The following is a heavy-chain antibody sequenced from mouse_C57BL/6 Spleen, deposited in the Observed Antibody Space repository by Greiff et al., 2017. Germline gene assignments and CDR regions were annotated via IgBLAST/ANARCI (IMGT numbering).Heavy chain of an antibody. CDR3: ARRFYYDYAGGGFAY. J-gene: IGHJ3*01. D-gene: IGHD2-4*01. CDR2: INPNNGGT. Sequence: EVQLQQSGPELVKPGASVKIPCKASGYTFTDYNMDWVKQSHGKSLEWIGDINPNNGGTIYNQKFKGKATLTVDKSSSTAYMELRSLTSEDTAVYYCARRFYYDYAGGGFAYWGQGTLVTVSA. CDR1: GYTFTDYN. V-gene: IGHV1-18*01.